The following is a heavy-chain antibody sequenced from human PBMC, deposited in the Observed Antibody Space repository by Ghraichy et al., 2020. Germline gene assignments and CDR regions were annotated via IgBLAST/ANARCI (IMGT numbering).Heavy chain of an antibody. Sequence: GESLNISCAASEFTFNNYVMHWVRQAPGKGLEWVAVIWDDGSSQYYADSVKGRFTISRDNSKNTLYLQMNSLRAEDTALYYCAREGQPDYRAKWVGGVDVWGQGTTVTVSS. CDR2: IWDDGSSQ. V-gene: IGHV3-33*01. CDR1: EFTFNNYV. J-gene: IGHJ6*02. CDR3: AREGQPDYRAKWVGGVDV. D-gene: IGHD4/OR15-4a*01.